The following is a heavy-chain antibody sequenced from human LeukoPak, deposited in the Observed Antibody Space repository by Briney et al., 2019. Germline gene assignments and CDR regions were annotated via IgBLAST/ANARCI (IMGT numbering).Heavy chain of an antibody. J-gene: IGHJ1*01. Sequence: PGGSLRPSCAASGVTVGTNSMSWARQSPGKGLEWVSVIYSGGSTYNAASVNGRFTVSRDNSRNTLFLQMNNLRAEDTALYFCASAREYCGSAECYEYFQHWGQGTLVIVSS. CDR2: IYSGGST. D-gene: IGHD2-21*01. CDR1: GVTVGTNS. CDR3: ASAREYCGSAECYEYFQH. V-gene: IGHV3-53*01.